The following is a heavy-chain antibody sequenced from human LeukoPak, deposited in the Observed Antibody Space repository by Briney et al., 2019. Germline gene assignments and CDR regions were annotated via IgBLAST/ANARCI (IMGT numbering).Heavy chain of an antibody. D-gene: IGHD3-16*01. CDR3: ARVSWGILGGFDY. Sequence: GRSLRLSCAASGFTFRNYGMHWVRQAPGKGLEWVAVIWSDGSTKYYAESVQGRFTISRDTSKNRLYLQLNSLRAEDTAVYYCARVSWGILGGFDYWGQGTLVTVSS. J-gene: IGHJ4*02. CDR1: GFTFRNYG. V-gene: IGHV3-33*01. CDR2: IWSDGSTK.